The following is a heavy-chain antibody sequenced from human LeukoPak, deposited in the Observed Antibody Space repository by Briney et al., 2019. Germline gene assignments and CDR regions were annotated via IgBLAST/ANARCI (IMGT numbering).Heavy chain of an antibody. CDR2: VSHDGII. CDR1: GFTFSSYV. V-gene: IGHV3-74*01. D-gene: IGHD5-24*01. CDR3: ARDWVYKIDY. Sequence: GGSLRLSCETAGFTFSSYVMHWVRRTPGKGLVWVSRVSHDGIISYADSVKGRFTISRDNAKNTLILQMNSLRVEDTAVYYCARDWVYKIDYWGRGTLVTVSS. J-gene: IGHJ4*02.